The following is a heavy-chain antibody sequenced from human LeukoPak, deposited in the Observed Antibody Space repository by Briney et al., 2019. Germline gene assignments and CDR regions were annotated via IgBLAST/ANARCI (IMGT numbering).Heavy chain of an antibody. CDR1: GLTFSNSA. CDR3: AKGIYSSGWSYFDY. CDR2: LSGSGITA. Sequence: GGSLRLSCAASGLTFSNSAMSWVRQAPGKGLEWVSTLSGSGITAYYADSVKGRFTISRDNSKNTLYLQMNSLRAEDTAVYYCAKGIYSSGWSYFDYWGHGTLVTVSS. J-gene: IGHJ4*01. D-gene: IGHD6-19*01. V-gene: IGHV3-23*01.